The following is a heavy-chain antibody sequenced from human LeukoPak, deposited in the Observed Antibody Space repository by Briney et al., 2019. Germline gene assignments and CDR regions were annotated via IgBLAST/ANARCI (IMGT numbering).Heavy chain of an antibody. Sequence: GGSLRLSCAASGFTFSSYAMSWVRQAPGKGLEWVSAISGSGGSTYYADSVKGRFTISRDNPKNTLYLQMNSLGAEDTAVYYCAKDGPGVGPSPLVYWGQGTLVTVSS. V-gene: IGHV3-23*01. CDR3: AKDGPGVGPSPLVY. CDR1: GFTFSSYA. D-gene: IGHD3-10*01. CDR2: ISGSGGST. J-gene: IGHJ4*02.